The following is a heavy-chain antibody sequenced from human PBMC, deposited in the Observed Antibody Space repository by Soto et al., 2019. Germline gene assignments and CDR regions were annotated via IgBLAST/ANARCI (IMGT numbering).Heavy chain of an antibody. J-gene: IGHJ3*02. CDR1: GYTFTAYY. CDR3: ARSKKDWAFDI. V-gene: IGHV1-2*04. CDR2: INPNSGGT. Sequence: ASVKVSCKASGYTFTAYYIHWVRQAPGQGLEWMGWINPNSGGTNYAQKFQGWVTMPRDTSISQAYMERSRLRSDDAAVYDCARSKKDWAFDIWGQGTMVTVSS. D-gene: IGHD3-9*01.